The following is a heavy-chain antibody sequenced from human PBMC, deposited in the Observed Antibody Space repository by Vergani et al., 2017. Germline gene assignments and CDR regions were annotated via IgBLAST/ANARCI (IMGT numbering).Heavy chain of an antibody. CDR2: ISYDGNNK. CDR1: GFTFSGSA. Sequence: VQLVESGGGLVQPGGSLKLSCAASGFTFSGSAMHWVRQAPGKGLEWVAVISYDGNNKYYADSVKGRFTISRDNAKNSLYLQMNSLRAEDTAVYYCARDRTGTTDYWGQGTLVTVSS. CDR3: ARDRTGTTDY. V-gene: IGHV3-30*04. J-gene: IGHJ4*02. D-gene: IGHD1-14*01.